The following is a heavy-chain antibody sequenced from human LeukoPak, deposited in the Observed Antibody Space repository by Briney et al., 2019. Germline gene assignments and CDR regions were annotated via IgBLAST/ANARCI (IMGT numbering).Heavy chain of an antibody. Sequence: SETLSLTCSVSNGSTSSLYWNWIRQPPGKGLEWIGYISYTGSTNYNPSLRSRVTLSIDTSRNQFSLKLRSVTAADTAVYYCARHFGLGMFDSWGQGTLVAVSS. J-gene: IGHJ4*02. CDR2: ISYTGST. V-gene: IGHV4-59*08. D-gene: IGHD7-27*01. CDR1: NGSTSSLY. CDR3: ARHFGLGMFDS.